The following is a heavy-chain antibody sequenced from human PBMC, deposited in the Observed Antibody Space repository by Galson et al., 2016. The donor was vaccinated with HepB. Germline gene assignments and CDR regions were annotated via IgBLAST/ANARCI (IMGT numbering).Heavy chain of an antibody. Sequence: SLRLSCAASGFIFRTYGMHWVRQAPGKGLEWVAIISYDGFNKYYADSVKGRFTISRDNSKNTLYLQMNSLRPEDTAVYSCAKSKDQENVVGLSPRNYALDVWGQGTTVTGSS. J-gene: IGHJ6*02. CDR2: ISYDGFNK. CDR3: AKSKDQENVVGLSPRNYALDV. V-gene: IGHV3-30*18. CDR1: GFIFRTYG. D-gene: IGHD2-15*01.